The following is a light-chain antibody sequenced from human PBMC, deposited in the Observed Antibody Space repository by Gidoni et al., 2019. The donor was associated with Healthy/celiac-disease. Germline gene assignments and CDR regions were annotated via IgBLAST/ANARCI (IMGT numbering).Light chain of an antibody. J-gene: IGLJ1*01. CDR1: SLRSYY. CDR3: NSRDSSGNHV. CDR2: VKN. V-gene: IGLV3-19*01. Sequence: SSELTQDHAVSVALGQTVRITCQGDSLRSYYASWYQHKQGQAPVLVIYVKNNRPSGIPDLFSGSSSVNTSSLTITGAQAEDEADYYCNSRDSSGNHVFGTGTKVTVL.